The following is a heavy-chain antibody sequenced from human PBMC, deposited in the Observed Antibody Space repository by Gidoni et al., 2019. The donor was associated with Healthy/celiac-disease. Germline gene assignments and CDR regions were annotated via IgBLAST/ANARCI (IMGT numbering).Heavy chain of an antibody. J-gene: IGHJ5*01. CDR2: ISSSTSYI. CDR1: GFTFSSYS. Sequence: EVQLVESGGGLVKPGASLRLSCAASGFTFSSYSMNWVRQAPGKGLEWVSSISSSTSYIDYADSVKGRFIISRDNAKNSLYLQMNSLRAEDTAVYYCAREPRVGAPCRVNWFDSWGQGTLVTVSS. V-gene: IGHV3-21*01. CDR3: AREPRVGAPCRVNWFDS. D-gene: IGHD1-26*01.